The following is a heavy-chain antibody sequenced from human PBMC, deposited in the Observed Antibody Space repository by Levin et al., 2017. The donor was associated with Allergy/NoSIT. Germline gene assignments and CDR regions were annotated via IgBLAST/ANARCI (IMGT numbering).Heavy chain of an antibody. CDR1: GFSFGGFS. CDR2: LSFDGGDK. J-gene: IGHJ4*02. CDR3: AKATFDESSEFDF. V-gene: IGHV3-30*01. Sequence: GESLKISCAVSGFSFGGFSMHWVRQAPGKGLEWVSGLSFDGGDKYYAESVKGRVTITGDNSTNMLYLQMNNLGRDDTAVYYCAKATFDESSEFDFWGLGPLVSVSS.